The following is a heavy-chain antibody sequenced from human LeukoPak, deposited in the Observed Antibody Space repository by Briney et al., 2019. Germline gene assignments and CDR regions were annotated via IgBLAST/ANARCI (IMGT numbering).Heavy chain of an antibody. J-gene: IGHJ6*03. CDR1: GYTFTGYY. CDR3: ALSTDYYDSSGYYSYYYYYYMDV. V-gene: IGHV1-2*02. D-gene: IGHD3-22*01. CDR2: INPNSGGT. Sequence: ASVKVSCKASGYTFTGYYMHWVRQAPGQGLEWMGWINPNSGGTNYAQKFQGRVTMTRDTSISTAYMELSRLRSDDTAVYYCALSTDYYDSSGYYSYYYYYYMDVWGKGTTVTVSS.